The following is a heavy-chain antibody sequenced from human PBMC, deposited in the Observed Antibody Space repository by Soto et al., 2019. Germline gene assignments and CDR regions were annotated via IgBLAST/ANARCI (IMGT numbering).Heavy chain of an antibody. D-gene: IGHD3-3*01. V-gene: IGHV4-30-2*01. CDR2: IYHSGST. CDR3: ARLGGGVVIFWFDP. Sequence: QLQLQESGSGLVKPSQTLSLTCAVSGGSISSGGYSWSWIRQPPGKGLEWIGYIYHSGSTYYNPSRKSRVTISVDRYKNQFSLKLSSVTAADTAVYYCARLGGGVVIFWFDPWGQGTLVTVSS. J-gene: IGHJ5*02. CDR1: GGSISSGGYS.